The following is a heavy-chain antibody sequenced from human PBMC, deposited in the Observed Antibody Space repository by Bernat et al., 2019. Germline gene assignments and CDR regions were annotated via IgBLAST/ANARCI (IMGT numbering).Heavy chain of an antibody. J-gene: IGHJ3*02. CDR2: IYHSGST. Sequence: QVQLQESGPGLVKPSGTLSLTCAVSGGSISSSNWWSWVRQPPGKGLEWIGEIYHSGSTNYNPSLKSRVTISVDKSKNQFSLKLSSVTAADTAVYYWAGESITIFGVVIYDAFDIWGQGTMVTVSS. CDR3: AGESITIFGVVIYDAFDI. V-gene: IGHV4-4*02. CDR1: GGSISSSNW. D-gene: IGHD3-3*01.